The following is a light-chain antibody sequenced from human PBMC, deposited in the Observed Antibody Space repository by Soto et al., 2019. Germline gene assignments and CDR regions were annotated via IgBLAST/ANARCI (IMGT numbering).Light chain of an antibody. V-gene: IGKV1-39*01. CDR1: QIISSY. CDR2: AAS. Sequence: DIQMTQSPSSLSASVGDRVTITCRASQIISSYLNWYQQKPGKAPKLLSYAASSLQSGVPSRFSGSGSGTDCTLTISSLQPEDFATYYCQQSYSTPRTFGQGPKVEIK. CDR3: QQSYSTPRT. J-gene: IGKJ1*01.